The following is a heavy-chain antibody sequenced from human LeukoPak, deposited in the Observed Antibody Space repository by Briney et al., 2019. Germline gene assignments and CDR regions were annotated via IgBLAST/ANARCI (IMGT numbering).Heavy chain of an antibody. V-gene: IGHV5-51*01. CDR1: GYSFTSYW. D-gene: IGHD3-3*01. Sequence: GESLQISCKGSGYSFTSYWIGWVRQMPGKGLGWMGIIYPGDSDTRYSPSFQGQVTISADKSISTAYLQWSSLKASDTAIYYCARTNTIFGVKYYFDYWGQGTLVTVSS. CDR3: ARTNTIFGVKYYFDY. J-gene: IGHJ4*02. CDR2: IYPGDSDT.